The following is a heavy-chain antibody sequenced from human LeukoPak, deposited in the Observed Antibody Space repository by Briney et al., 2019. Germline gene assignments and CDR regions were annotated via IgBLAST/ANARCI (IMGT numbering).Heavy chain of an antibody. Sequence: PSETLSLTCTVSGGSMSTYYWRWIRRPPGKGREWIAYIHASGPTNYNPSLKSRITISVDTSKNQFSLKLSSGTAADTAVYYCARHDAGIAARPFDNWGQGTLVTVSS. CDR1: GGSMSTYY. V-gene: IGHV4-4*09. CDR3: ARHDAGIAARPFDN. CDR2: IHASGPT. D-gene: IGHD6-6*01. J-gene: IGHJ4*02.